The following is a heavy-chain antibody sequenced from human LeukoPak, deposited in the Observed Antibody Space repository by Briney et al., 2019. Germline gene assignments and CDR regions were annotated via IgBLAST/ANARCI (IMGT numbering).Heavy chain of an antibody. Sequence: ETLSLACPVAGGSISSSSYYWGWFRQPAGKGLEWIGSIYSRGSTYYNPSLKSRVTISVDTSKNPFSLKMSSVTAADTAVYYCATNEWSGYYFEYWGQGTLVPVPS. D-gene: IGHD3-3*01. CDR3: ATNEWSGYYFEY. J-gene: IGHJ4*02. V-gene: IGHV4-39*01. CDR2: IYSRGST. CDR1: GGSISSSSYY.